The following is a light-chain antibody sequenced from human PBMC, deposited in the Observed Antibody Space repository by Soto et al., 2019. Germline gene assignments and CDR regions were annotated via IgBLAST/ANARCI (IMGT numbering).Light chain of an antibody. CDR2: DAS. J-gene: IGKJ1*01. CDR1: QSVSSS. CDR3: QQYGSLPT. Sequence: EIVLTQSPGTLSLSPGERATLSCRASQSVSSSLAWYQQKPGQAPRLLIYDASNRATGIPDRFSGSGSGTDFTLTIRRLEPEDFAVYYCQQYGSLPTFGPGTRVEIK. V-gene: IGKV3-20*01.